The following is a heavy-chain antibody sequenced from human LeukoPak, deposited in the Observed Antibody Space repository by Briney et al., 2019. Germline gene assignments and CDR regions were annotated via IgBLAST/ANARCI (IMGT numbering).Heavy chain of an antibody. V-gene: IGHV1-46*01. D-gene: IGHD3-9*01. Sequence: ASVKVSCKASGYTFTSYYMHWVRQAPGQELEWMGIINPSGGSTSYAQKFQGRVTMTRDMSTSTVYMELSSLRSEDTAVYYCARDGASPLTYYYYYMDVWGKGTTVTVSS. CDR3: ARDGASPLTYYYYYMDV. J-gene: IGHJ6*03. CDR2: INPSGGST. CDR1: GYTFTSYY.